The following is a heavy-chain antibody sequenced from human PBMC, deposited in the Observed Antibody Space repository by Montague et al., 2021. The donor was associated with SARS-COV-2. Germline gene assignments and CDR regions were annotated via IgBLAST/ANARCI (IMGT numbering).Heavy chain of an antibody. J-gene: IGHJ4*02. CDR3: ARELFVDSGSYHFDY. Sequence: SETLSLTCTVSSGSIRSNCYYWGWIRQPPGKGLEWIGSINYSGSTYYNPSLKSRVTISVDTSKSQFSLKLISVTAADTAVYYCARELFVDSGSYHFDYWGQGTLVTVSS. D-gene: IGHD1-26*01. V-gene: IGHV4-39*02. CDR1: SGSIRSNCYY. CDR2: INYSGST.